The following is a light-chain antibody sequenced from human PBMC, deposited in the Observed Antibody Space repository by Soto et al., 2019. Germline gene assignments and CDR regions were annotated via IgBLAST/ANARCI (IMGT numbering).Light chain of an antibody. Sequence: QSALTQPASVSGSPGQSITISCTGTNSDVGGYNHVSWYQQRPGEAPKLMIYGVSNRPSGISNRFSGSKSGNTASLTISGLQAEDEADYYCSSSTITNPREVLFGGGTQLTVL. V-gene: IGLV2-14*01. CDR2: GVS. CDR3: SSSTITNPREVL. CDR1: NSDVGGYNH. J-gene: IGLJ2*01.